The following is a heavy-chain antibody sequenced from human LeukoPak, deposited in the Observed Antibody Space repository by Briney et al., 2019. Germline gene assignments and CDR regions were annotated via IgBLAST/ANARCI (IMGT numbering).Heavy chain of an antibody. Sequence: PSETLSLTCAVYGGSISGYYWSWIRQPPGKGLGWIGEINYSGSINYNPSLKSRVTISVDTSKNQFSLKLSSLTAADTAVYYCARDVGAGVYEYWGQGTPVTVSS. D-gene: IGHD5/OR15-5a*01. V-gene: IGHV4-34*01. CDR1: GGSISGYY. CDR3: ARDVGAGVYEY. CDR2: INYSGSI. J-gene: IGHJ4*02.